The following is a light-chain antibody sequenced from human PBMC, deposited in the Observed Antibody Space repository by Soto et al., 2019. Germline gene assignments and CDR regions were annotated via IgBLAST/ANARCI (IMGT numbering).Light chain of an antibody. Sequence: DIQLTQSPSFLSASVGDSVTVTCRASQGISSLLAWYHQKPGKAPKLLIYAASTLQSGVPSRFSGSGSGTEFTLTISSLQPEDFATYYCQQLNSYPWTFGQGTRVEIK. J-gene: IGKJ1*01. CDR3: QQLNSYPWT. CDR1: QGISSL. V-gene: IGKV1-9*01. CDR2: AAS.